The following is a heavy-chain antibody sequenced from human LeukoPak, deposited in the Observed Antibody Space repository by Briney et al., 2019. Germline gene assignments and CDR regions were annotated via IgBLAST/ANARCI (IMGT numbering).Heavy chain of an antibody. Sequence: ASVKVSCKASGYTFTSYAMHWVRQAPGQRLEWMGWIDPNSGGTNYAQKFQGWVTMTRDTSISTAYMELSRLRSDDTAVYYCARMDGYNDLDYWGQGTLVTVSS. CDR3: ARMDGYNDLDY. J-gene: IGHJ4*02. D-gene: IGHD5-24*01. CDR1: GYTFTSYA. V-gene: IGHV1-2*04. CDR2: IDPNSGGT.